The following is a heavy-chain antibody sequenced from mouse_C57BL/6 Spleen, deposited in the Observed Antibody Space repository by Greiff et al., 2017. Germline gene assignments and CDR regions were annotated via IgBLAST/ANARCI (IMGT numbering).Heavy chain of an antibody. D-gene: IGHD1-1*01. CDR1: GYAFSSSW. Sequence: QVQLQQSGPELVKPGASVKISCKASGYAFSSSWMNWVKQRPGKGLEWIGRIYPGDGDTNYNGKFKGKAKLTADNASSTAYMQYRRLTSEESEVYVGARTAGSSNYCDYWGQGTPLTVS. CDR3: ARTAGSSNYCDY. CDR2: IYPGDGDT. V-gene: IGHV1-82*01. J-gene: IGHJ2*01.